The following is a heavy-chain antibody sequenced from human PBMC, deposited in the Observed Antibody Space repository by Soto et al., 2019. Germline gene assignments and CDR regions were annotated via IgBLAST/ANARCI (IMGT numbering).Heavy chain of an antibody. D-gene: IGHD3-22*01. Sequence: PSETLSLTCAVSGGSISSGGYSWSWIRQPPGKGLEWIGYIYHSGSTYYNPSLKSRVTISVDRSKNQFSLKLSSVTAADTAVYYCARGPASDYYYDSSGYYPRPLYFDYWGQGALVTVSS. CDR3: ARGPASDYYYDSSGYYPRPLYFDY. V-gene: IGHV4-30-2*01. CDR1: GGSISSGGYS. CDR2: IYHSGST. J-gene: IGHJ4*02.